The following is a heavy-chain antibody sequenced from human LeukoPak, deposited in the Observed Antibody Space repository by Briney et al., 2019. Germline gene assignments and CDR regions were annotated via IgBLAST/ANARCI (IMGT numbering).Heavy chain of an antibody. Sequence: RASVKVSCKASGGTFSSYAISWVRQAPGQGLEWMGGIIPIFGTANYAQKFQGRVTITADKSTSTAYMELSSLRSEDTAVYYCARDMGGYDFALDYWGQGTLSPSPQ. V-gene: IGHV1-69*06. CDR3: ARDMGGYDFALDY. J-gene: IGHJ4*02. D-gene: IGHD5-12*01. CDR2: IIPIFGTA. CDR1: GGTFSSYA.